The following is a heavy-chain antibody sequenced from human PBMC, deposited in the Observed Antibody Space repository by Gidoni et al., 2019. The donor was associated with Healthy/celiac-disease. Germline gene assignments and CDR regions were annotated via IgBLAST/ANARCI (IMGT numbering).Heavy chain of an antibody. V-gene: IGHV4-39*07. Sequence: QLQLQESGPGLVKPSETLSLTCTVSGGSISSSSYYWGWIRQPPGKGLEWIGSIYYSGSTYYNPSLKSRVTISVDTSKNQFSLKLSSVTAADTAVYYCARRGVGITMVRGVRQRGAFDIWGQGTMVTVSS. CDR1: GGSISSSSYY. J-gene: IGHJ3*02. CDR3: ARRGVGITMVRGVRQRGAFDI. D-gene: IGHD3-10*01. CDR2: IYYSGST.